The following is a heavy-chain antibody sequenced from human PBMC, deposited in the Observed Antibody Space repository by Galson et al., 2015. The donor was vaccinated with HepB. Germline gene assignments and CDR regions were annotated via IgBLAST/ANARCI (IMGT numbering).Heavy chain of an antibody. CDR3: AKGDYYDRSGYLSPYYYYGMDV. CDR1: GFTFSNYG. Sequence: SLRLSCAASGFTFSNYGMHWVRQAPGKGLEWVAVISYDGTNKYNVDSVKGRFTISRDKSRNTLYLQMSSLRAEDTAVYYCAKGDYYDRSGYLSPYYYYGMDVWGQGTTVIVSS. V-gene: IGHV3-30*18. J-gene: IGHJ6*02. D-gene: IGHD3-22*01. CDR2: ISYDGTNK.